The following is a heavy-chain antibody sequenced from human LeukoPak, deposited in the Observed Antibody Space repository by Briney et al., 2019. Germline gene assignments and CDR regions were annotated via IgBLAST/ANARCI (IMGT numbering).Heavy chain of an antibody. Sequence: GASVTVSCKASGGTFSSYAISWVRQAPGQGLEWMGGIIPIFSTANYAQKFQGRVTITTDESTSTAYMELSSLRSEDTAVYYCARESDFYYDFFGNWFDPWGQGTLVTVSS. V-gene: IGHV1-69*05. D-gene: IGHD3-3*01. J-gene: IGHJ5*02. CDR1: GGTFSSYA. CDR2: IIPIFSTA. CDR3: ARESDFYYDFFGNWFDP.